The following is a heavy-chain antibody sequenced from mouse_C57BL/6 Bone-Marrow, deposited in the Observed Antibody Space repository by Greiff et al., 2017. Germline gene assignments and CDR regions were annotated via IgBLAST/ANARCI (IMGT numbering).Heavy chain of an antibody. V-gene: IGHV3-6*01. CDR1: GYSIPSGYY. Sequence: EVQLVESGPGLVKPSQSLSLTCSVTGYSIPSGYYWNWIRQFPGNKLEWMGYISYDGSHNYNPSLKNRISITRDTSKNQFFLKLNSVTTEDTATYYCAMAHYYGSSPYWYFDVWGTGTTVTVSS. CDR2: ISYDGSH. CDR3: AMAHYYGSSPYWYFDV. D-gene: IGHD1-1*01. J-gene: IGHJ1*03.